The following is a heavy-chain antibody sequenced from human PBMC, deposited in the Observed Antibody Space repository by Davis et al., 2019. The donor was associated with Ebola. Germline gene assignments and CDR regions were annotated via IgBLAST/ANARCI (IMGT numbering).Heavy chain of an antibody. J-gene: IGHJ5*02. V-gene: IGHV4-59*08. D-gene: IGHD3-16*02. CDR3: ARQVGLIAFGGVIVNQNWFDP. CDR1: GGYISGYY. Sequence: SETLSLTCTVSGGYISGYYWSWIRQPPGKGLEWIGNLYHGGGTNYSPSLKSRVTISVDTSKNQFSLKLSSVTAADTAVYYCARQVGLIAFGGVIVNQNWFDPWGQGTLVTVSS. CDR2: LYHGGGT.